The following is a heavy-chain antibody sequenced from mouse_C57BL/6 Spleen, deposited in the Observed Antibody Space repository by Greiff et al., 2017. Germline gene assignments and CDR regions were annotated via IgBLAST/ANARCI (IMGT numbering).Heavy chain of an antibody. CDR3: ARDSSGLFAY. CDR2: ISYDGSN. D-gene: IGHD3-2*02. J-gene: IGHJ3*01. CDR1: GYSITSGYY. V-gene: IGHV3-6*01. Sequence: VQLKESGPGLVKPSQSLSLTCSVTGYSITSGYYWNWIRQFPGNKLEWMGYISYDGSNNYNPSLKNRISITRDTSKNQFFLKLNSVTTEDTATYYCARDSSGLFAYWGQGTLVTVSA.